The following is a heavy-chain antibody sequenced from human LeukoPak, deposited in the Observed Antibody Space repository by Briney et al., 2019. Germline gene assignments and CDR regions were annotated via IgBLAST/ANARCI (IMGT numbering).Heavy chain of an antibody. CDR1: GYTFTSYG. J-gene: IGHJ4*02. V-gene: IGHV1-18*01. CDR3: ARDLESITIFGVVIPLFDY. CDR2: ISAYNGNT. Sequence: ASVKVSCKASGYTFTSYGISWVRQAPGQGLEWMGWISAYNGNTNYAQKLQGRVTMTTDTSTSTAYMELRSLRSDDTAVYYCARDLESITIFGVVIPLFDYWGQGTLVTVSS. D-gene: IGHD3-3*01.